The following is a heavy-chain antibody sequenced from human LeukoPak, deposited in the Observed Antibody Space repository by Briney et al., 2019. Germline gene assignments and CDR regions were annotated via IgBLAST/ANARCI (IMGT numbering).Heavy chain of an antibody. V-gene: IGHV3-23*01. Sequence: PGGSLRLSCAASGFTFSSYAMSWDRQAPGKGLAWVSAISGSGGSTYYADSVKGRFTISRDNSKNTLYLQMNSLRAEDTAVYYCAKDQFRLPNLCDYWGQGTLVTVSS. D-gene: IGHD4-11*01. CDR2: ISGSGGST. CDR1: GFTFSSYA. CDR3: AKDQFRLPNLCDY. J-gene: IGHJ4*02.